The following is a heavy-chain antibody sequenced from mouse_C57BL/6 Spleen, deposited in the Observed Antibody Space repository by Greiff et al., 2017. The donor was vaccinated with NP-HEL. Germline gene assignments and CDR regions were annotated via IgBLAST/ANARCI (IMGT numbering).Heavy chain of an antibody. CDR3: TLTGPFYYAMDY. D-gene: IGHD4-1*01. V-gene: IGHV14-1*01. CDR1: GFNIKDYY. J-gene: IGHJ4*01. CDR2: IDPEDGDT. Sequence: VQLQQSGAELVRPGASVKLSCTASGFNIKDYYMHWVKPRPEQGLGWIGRIDPEDGDTEYDPKFQGKATMTADTSSNTASLQLSSLTSEDTAVYYCTLTGPFYYAMDYWGQGTSVTVSS.